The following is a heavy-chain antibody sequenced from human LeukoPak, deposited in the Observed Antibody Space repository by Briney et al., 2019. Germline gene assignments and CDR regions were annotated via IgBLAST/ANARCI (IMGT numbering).Heavy chain of an antibody. Sequence: GGSLRLSCVASGFTFSSNSMDWVRQAPGKGLEWVSSIISSSSYIYYADSVKGRFTISRDNAKNSLFLQMNSLRVEDTAVYYCARDLDYWGQGTLVTVSS. J-gene: IGHJ4*02. V-gene: IGHV3-21*01. CDR2: IISSSSYI. CDR1: GFTFSSNS. CDR3: ARDLDY.